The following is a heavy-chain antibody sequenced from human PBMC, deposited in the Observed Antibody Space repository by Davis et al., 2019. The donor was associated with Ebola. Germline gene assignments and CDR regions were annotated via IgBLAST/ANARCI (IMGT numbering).Heavy chain of an antibody. J-gene: IGHJ6*02. D-gene: IGHD6-6*01. CDR1: GYTFTGYY. Sequence: ASVKVSCKASGYTFTGYYMHWVRQAPGQGLEWMGWINPNSGGTNYAQKFQGRVTMTRDTSISTAYLEVTSLRSDDTAVYYCAAIPTRPLNYYGLDVWGQGTTVTVSS. CDR3: AAIPTRPLNYYGLDV. CDR2: INPNSGGT. V-gene: IGHV1-2*02.